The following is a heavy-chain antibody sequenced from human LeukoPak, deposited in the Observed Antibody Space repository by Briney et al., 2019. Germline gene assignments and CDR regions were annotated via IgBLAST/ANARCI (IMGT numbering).Heavy chain of an antibody. CDR1: GYTFTGYY. V-gene: IGHV1-2*02. J-gene: IGHJ3*02. D-gene: IGHD6-13*01. Sequence: ASVKVSRKASGYTFTGYYMHWVGQAPGQGLEWMGWINPNSGGTNYAQKFQGRVTMTRDTSISTAYMELSRLRSDDTAVYYCARLSSSWGPDAFDIWGQGTMVTVSS. CDR3: ARLSSSWGPDAFDI. CDR2: INPNSGGT.